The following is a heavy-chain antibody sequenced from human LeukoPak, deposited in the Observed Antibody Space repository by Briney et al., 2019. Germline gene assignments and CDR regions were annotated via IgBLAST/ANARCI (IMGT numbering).Heavy chain of an antibody. Sequence: SETLSLTCTVSGGSISSSSYYWSWIRQPPGKGLEWIGYIYYSGSTNYNPSLKSRVTISVDTSKNQFSLKLSSVTAADTAVYYCARAVGSSRIYYYYYYMDVWGKGTTVTISS. CDR3: ARAVGSSRIYYYYYYMDV. D-gene: IGHD6-13*01. J-gene: IGHJ6*03. V-gene: IGHV4-61*01. CDR1: GGSISSSSYY. CDR2: IYYSGST.